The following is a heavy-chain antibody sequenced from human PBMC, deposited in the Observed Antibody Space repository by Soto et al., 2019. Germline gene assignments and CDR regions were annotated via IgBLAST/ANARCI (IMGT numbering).Heavy chain of an antibody. CDR2: INPSGGST. D-gene: IGHD5-12*01. CDR3: AREMATITHYGMDV. J-gene: IGHJ6*02. Sequence: ASVKVSCKASGYTFTSYYMHWVLQAPGQGLEWMGIINPSGGSTSYAQKFQGRVTITADESTSTAYMELSSLRSEDTAVYYCAREMATITHYGMDVWGQGTTVTVSS. CDR1: GYTFTSYY. V-gene: IGHV1-46*01.